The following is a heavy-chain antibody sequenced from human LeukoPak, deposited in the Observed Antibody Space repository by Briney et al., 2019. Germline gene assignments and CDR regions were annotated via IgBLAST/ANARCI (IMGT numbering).Heavy chain of an antibody. CDR1: GGSISSGGYY. V-gene: IGHV4-31*03. Sequence: PSETLSLTCTVSGGSISSGGYYWSWIRQHPGKGLEWIGYIYYSGSTYYNPSLKSRVTISVDTSKNQFSLKLSSVTAADTAVYYCACDWVGGRWRELLRNDYYYYYMDVWGKGTTVTVSS. J-gene: IGHJ6*03. CDR2: IYYSGST. CDR3: ACDWVGGRWRELLRNDYYYYYMDV. D-gene: IGHD1-26*01.